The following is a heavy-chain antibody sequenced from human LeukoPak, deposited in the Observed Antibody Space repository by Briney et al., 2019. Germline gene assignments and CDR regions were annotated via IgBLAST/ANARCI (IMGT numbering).Heavy chain of an antibody. CDR2: IYYSGST. D-gene: IGHD2-2*02. J-gene: IGHJ6*03. Sequence: SETLSLTCTVSGGSISSSSYYWGWIRQPPGKGLEWIGSIYYSGSTYYNPSLKSRVTMSVDTSKNQFSLKVNSVTAADTAVYYCARRAASAIVYYYFYMDVWGKGTTVTVSS. V-gene: IGHV4-39*07. CDR1: GGSISSSSYY. CDR3: ARRAASAIVYYYFYMDV.